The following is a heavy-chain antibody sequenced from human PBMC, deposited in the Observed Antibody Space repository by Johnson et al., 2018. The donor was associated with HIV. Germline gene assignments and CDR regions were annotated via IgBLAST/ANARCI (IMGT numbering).Heavy chain of an antibody. Sequence: QVQLVESGGGLVQPGGSLRLSCAASGFMFSSSWMSWVRQAPGKGLEWVAFTRYDGSNKYYVDSVKGRFTISRDNSKNTLYLQMNSLRPEDTAVYYCAKDSPPAWPAVAGRHDAFDIWGQGTMVTVSS. CDR3: AKDSPPAWPAVAGRHDAFDI. J-gene: IGHJ3*02. V-gene: IGHV3-30*02. CDR1: GFMFSSSW. CDR2: TRYDGSNK. D-gene: IGHD6-19*01.